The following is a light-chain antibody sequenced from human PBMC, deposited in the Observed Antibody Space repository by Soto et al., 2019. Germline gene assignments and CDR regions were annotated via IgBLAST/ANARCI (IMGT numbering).Light chain of an antibody. J-gene: IGLJ2*01. CDR3: AAWDDSLNGVV. CDR1: SSNIGSNT. Sequence: SVLTQPPSASGTPGQRVTISCSGTSSNIGSNTVNLYQQLPGTAPKLLIYSNNHRPSGVPARFSGSKSGTSASLAISGLQSEDEADYYCAAWDDSLNGVVFGGGTKLTVL. V-gene: IGLV1-44*01. CDR2: SNN.